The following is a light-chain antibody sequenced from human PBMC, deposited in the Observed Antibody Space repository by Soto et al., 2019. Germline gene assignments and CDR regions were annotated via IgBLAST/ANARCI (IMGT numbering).Light chain of an antibody. CDR3: QQYGSSPIT. J-gene: IGKJ5*01. CDR1: QSVKSNY. Sequence: EIVLTQSPATLSLSPGERATLSCGASQSVKSNYLAWYQQKPGRAPRLLIFAASNRATGIPVRFSGSGSGTDFALTISSLEPGDFAAYFCQQYGSSPITFGQGTRLEI. V-gene: IGKV3D-20*01. CDR2: AAS.